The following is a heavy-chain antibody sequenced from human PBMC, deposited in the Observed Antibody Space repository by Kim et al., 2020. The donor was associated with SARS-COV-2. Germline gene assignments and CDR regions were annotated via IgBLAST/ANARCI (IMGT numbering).Heavy chain of an antibody. CDR3: ARRRGDILTGYYPPDY. J-gene: IGHJ4*02. D-gene: IGHD3-9*01. CDR1: GYTFTSYG. V-gene: IGHV1-18*04. CDR2: ISAYNGNT. Sequence: ASVKVSCKASGYTFTSYGISWVRQAPGQGLEWMGWISAYNGNTNYAQKLQGRVTMTTDTSTSTAYMELRSLRSDDTAVYYCARRRGDILTGYYPPDYWGQGTLVTVSS.